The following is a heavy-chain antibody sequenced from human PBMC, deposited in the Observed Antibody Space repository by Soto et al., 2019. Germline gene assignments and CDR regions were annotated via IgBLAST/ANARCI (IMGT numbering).Heavy chain of an antibody. CDR2: IYYSGST. CDR3: AREGSSDALRYFDWPQGAFDI. CDR1: GGSISSGGYY. V-gene: IGHV4-31*03. D-gene: IGHD3-9*01. Sequence: TLSLTCTVSGGSISSGGYYWSWIRQHPGKGLEWIGYIYYSGSTYYNPSLKSRVTISVDTPKNQFSLKLSSVTAADTAVYYCAREGSSDALRYFDWPQGAFDIWGQGTMVTVSS. J-gene: IGHJ3*02.